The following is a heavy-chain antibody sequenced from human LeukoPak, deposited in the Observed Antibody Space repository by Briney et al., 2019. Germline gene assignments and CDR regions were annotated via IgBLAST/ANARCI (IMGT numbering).Heavy chain of an antibody. CDR2: IYYTGNT. D-gene: IGHD6-13*01. V-gene: IGHV4-39*01. CDR1: GVSISSSYSY. CDR3: ARLPSKRYSSSWSRFDP. J-gene: IGHJ5*02. Sequence: PSETLSLTCTVSGVSISSSYSYWGWIRQPPGMGLEWIGSIYYTGNTYYNASLKSQVSISIDTSKNQFSLKLTSVTAADTAVYYCARLPSKRYSSSWSRFDPWGQGTLVTVSS.